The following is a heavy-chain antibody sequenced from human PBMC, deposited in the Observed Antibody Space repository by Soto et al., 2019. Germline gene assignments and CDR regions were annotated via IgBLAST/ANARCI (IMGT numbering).Heavy chain of an antibody. Sequence: QVQLVESGGGVVQPGRSLRLSCAASGFTFSSYAMHWVRQAPGKGLEWVAVISYDGSNKYYADSVKGRFTISRDNSKNTLYLQMNSLRAEDTAVYYCASWYYDFSYYYYGMDVWGQGTTVTVSS. CDR3: ASWYYDFSYYYYGMDV. D-gene: IGHD3-3*01. CDR2: ISYDGSNK. J-gene: IGHJ6*02. V-gene: IGHV3-30-3*01. CDR1: GFTFSSYA.